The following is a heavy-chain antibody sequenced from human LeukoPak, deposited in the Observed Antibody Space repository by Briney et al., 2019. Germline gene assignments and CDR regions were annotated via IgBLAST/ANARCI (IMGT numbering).Heavy chain of an antibody. J-gene: IGHJ6*02. V-gene: IGHV5-51*01. Sequence: GESLKISCKGSGYSFTSYWIAWVRQMPGKGLEWMGIIYPGDSETRYSPSFQGQVTISADKSISSVYLQWSSLKASDTATYYCARQSTIFYGMDVWGQGTTVTVSS. CDR3: ARQSTIFYGMDV. D-gene: IGHD3-3*01. CDR2: IYPGDSET. CDR1: GYSFTSYW.